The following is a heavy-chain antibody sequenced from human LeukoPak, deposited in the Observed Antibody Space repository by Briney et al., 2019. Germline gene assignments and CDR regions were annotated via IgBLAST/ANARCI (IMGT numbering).Heavy chain of an antibody. CDR2: ISAYNGNT. Sequence: GASVKVSCKASGYTFTSYGISWVRQAPGQGLEWMGWISAYNGNTNYAQKLQGRVTMTTDTSTSTAYMELRSLRSDDTAVYYCARGTGVTNYYGSSGYHNWFDPWGQGTLVTVSS. J-gene: IGHJ5*02. CDR3: ARGTGVTNYYGSSGYHNWFDP. CDR1: GYTFTSYG. D-gene: IGHD3-22*01. V-gene: IGHV1-18*01.